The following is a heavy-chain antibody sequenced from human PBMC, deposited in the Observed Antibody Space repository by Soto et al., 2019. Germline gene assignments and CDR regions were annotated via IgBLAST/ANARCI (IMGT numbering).Heavy chain of an antibody. CDR2: ISYDGSNK. CDR3: ARAYGSPTVYYYYGMDV. D-gene: IGHD4-17*01. Sequence: GGSLRLSCAASGFTFSSYAMHWVRQAPGKGLEWVAVISYDGSNKYYADSVKGRFTISRDNSKNTLYLQMNSLRAEDTAVYYCARAYGSPTVYYYYGMDVWGQGTTVTVSS. CDR1: GFTFSSYA. V-gene: IGHV3-30-3*01. J-gene: IGHJ6*02.